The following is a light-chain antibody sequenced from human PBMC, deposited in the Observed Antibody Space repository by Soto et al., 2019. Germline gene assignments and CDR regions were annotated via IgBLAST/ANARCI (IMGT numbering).Light chain of an antibody. V-gene: IGKV3-20*01. J-gene: IGKJ3*01. CDR1: QSVSSNN. Sequence: EIVLTQSPGTLSLSPGERATLSCRASQSVSSNNLAWYQQKPGQAPRLLIYGASRRATDIPDRFSGSGSGTDFTLTITRLEPEDFAVYYCQQDGNSPFTFGPGTKVDIK. CDR2: GAS. CDR3: QQDGNSPFT.